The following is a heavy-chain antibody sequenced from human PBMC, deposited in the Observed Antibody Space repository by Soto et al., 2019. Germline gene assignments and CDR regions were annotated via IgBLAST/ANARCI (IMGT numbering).Heavy chain of an antibody. CDR2: IIPIFGTA. D-gene: IGHD6-6*01. CDR3: ARDPGIAARLDY. CDR1: GGTFSSYA. J-gene: IGHJ4*02. Sequence: SVKVSCKASGGTFSSYAISWVRQAPGQGLEWMGGIIPIFGTANYAQQFQGRVTITADESTSTAYMELSSLRSEDTAVYYCARDPGIAARLDYWGQGTLVTVSS. V-gene: IGHV1-69*13.